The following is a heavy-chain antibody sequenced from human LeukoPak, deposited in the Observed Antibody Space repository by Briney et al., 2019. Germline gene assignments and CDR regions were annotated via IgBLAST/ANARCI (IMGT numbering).Heavy chain of an antibody. J-gene: IGHJ4*02. V-gene: IGHV3-7*04. Sequence: GGSLRLSCVASGFTFSSSWMSWVRQAPGKGLEWVANINQDGSEKYYVDSVKGRFTISRDNAKSSLYLQMNSLRAEDTAVYYCARARYCSSTSCFDDYWGQGSLVTVSS. CDR1: GFTFSSSW. CDR3: ARARYCSSTSCFDDY. D-gene: IGHD2-2*01. CDR2: INQDGSEK.